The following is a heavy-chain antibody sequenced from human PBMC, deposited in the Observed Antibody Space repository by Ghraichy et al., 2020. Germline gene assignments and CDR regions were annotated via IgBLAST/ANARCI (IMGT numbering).Heavy chain of an antibody. D-gene: IGHD1-26*01. CDR3: ARRETPGILLFEY. J-gene: IGHJ4*02. CDR1: GGSIRRSNYY. V-gene: IGHV4-39*01. Sequence: SETLSLTCIVSGGSIRRSNYYWGWIRQPPGKGLEWIGNFYYTGSTYYNPSLKSRGTISADTSKNQVSLKLSAVTAADTAVYYCARRETPGILLFEYWGQGTVVTVSS. CDR2: FYYTGST.